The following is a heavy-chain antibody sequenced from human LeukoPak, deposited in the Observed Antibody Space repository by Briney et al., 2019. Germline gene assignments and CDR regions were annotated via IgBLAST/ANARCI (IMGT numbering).Heavy chain of an antibody. D-gene: IGHD1-20*01. CDR2: IYYSVTT. V-gene: IGHV4-39*07. Sequence: MASETLSLTCTVSGGSISSSDYYWGWIRQPPGKGLEWIGSIYYSVTTYYNPSLKSRVTISVDTSKNQFSLKLSSVTAADTAVYYCARDGYNWKLHWFDPWGQGTLVTVSS. CDR1: GGSISSSDYY. J-gene: IGHJ5*02. CDR3: ARDGYNWKLHWFDP.